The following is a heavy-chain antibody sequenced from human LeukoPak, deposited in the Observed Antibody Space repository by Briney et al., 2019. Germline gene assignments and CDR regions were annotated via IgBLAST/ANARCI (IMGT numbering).Heavy chain of an antibody. D-gene: IGHD6-19*01. CDR1: GFTFSSYA. CDR3: AKNTGRQWLLGY. Sequence: GGSLRLSCAASGFTFSSYAMSWVRQAPGKGLQWVSAISGSGGSTYYADSVKGRFTISRDNSKNTRYLQMNSLRAEDTAVYYCAKNTGRQWLLGYWGQGTLVTVSS. V-gene: IGHV3-23*01. J-gene: IGHJ4*02. CDR2: ISGSGGST.